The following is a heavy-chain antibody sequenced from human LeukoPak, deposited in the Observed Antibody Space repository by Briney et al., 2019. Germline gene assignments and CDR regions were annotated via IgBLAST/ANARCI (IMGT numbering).Heavy chain of an antibody. J-gene: IGHJ4*02. CDR2: IYYSGTT. D-gene: IGHD6-13*01. V-gene: IGHV4-59*11. Sequence: MTSETLSLTCSVSAGSISSHYWSWIRQPPGKGLEWIGYIYYSGTTNYNPSLKSRVTISVDTSKNQFSLKLSSVTAADTAVYYCARGVYIAAAQYGYRGQGTLVTVSS. CDR3: ARGVYIAAAQYGY. CDR1: AGSISSHY.